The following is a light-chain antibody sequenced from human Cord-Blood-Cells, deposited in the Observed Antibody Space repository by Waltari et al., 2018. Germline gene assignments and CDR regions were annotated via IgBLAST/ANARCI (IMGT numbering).Light chain of an antibody. CDR2: DVS. CDR3: CSYAGSYTVV. V-gene: IGLV2-11*01. CDR1: SSDVGGSNY. J-gene: IGLJ2*01. Sequence: QSALTQPLSLSGSPGQSVTISCTGTSSDVGGSNYVSWYQQHPGKAPKLMIYDVSKRPSGVPDRFSGSKSGNTASLTISGLQAEDEADYYCCSYAGSYTVVFGGGTKLTVL.